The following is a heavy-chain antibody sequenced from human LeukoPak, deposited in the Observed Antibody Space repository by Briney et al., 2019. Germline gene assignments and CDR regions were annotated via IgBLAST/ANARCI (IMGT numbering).Heavy chain of an antibody. J-gene: IGHJ4*02. CDR1: GFTVSINY. D-gene: IGHD6-19*01. Sequence: PGGSLRLSCAASGFTVSINYMSWVRQAPGKGLEWVSVIYSGGSTNYADSVKGRFTISRDNSKNTLYLQMNSLRAEDTAVYYCARGSSGWYFDYWGQGTLVTVSS. CDR3: ARGSSGWYFDY. CDR2: IYSGGST. V-gene: IGHV3-66*01.